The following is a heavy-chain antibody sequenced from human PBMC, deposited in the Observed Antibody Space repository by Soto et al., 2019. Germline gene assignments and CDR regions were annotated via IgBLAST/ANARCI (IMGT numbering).Heavy chain of an antibody. CDR2: IDASGNS. V-gene: IGHV4-4*07. D-gene: IGHD6-13*01. J-gene: IGHJ6*02. Sequence: SETLSLTCTVSGDSISSYYWNWIRQPAGKGLEWIGRIDASGNSNYNPSLKSRVTMSVDTSKKQFSLKVTSVTAADTAVYYCARYSSNWFQTEGMDVWGQGTTVTVS. CDR3: ARYSSNWFQTEGMDV. CDR1: GDSISSYY.